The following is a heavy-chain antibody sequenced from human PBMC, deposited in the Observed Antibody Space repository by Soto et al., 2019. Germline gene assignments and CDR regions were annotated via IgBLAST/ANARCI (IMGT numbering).Heavy chain of an antibody. J-gene: IGHJ3*02. CDR1: GFTFSSYW. Sequence: EVQLVESGGGLVQPGGSLRLSCAASGFTFSSYWMHWVRQAPGKGLVWVSRINSDGSSTSYADSVKGRFTISRDNAKNTLYLQMNSLRAEDTAVYYCARVRGLWFGDAFDIWGQGTMVTVSS. D-gene: IGHD3-10*01. CDR3: ARVRGLWFGDAFDI. V-gene: IGHV3-74*01. CDR2: INSDGSST.